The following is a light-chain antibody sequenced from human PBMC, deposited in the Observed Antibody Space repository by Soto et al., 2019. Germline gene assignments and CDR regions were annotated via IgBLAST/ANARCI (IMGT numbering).Light chain of an antibody. Sequence: DIVMTQSPDSLAVSLGERATINFKSXXSVLYSSNNKNYLAWYQQKPGQPPKXXIYWASTRESGVPDRFSGSGSGTDFTLTISSLQAEDVAVYYCQQYYTTPRTFGQGTKVDIK. V-gene: IGKV4-1*01. CDR3: QQYYTTPRT. J-gene: IGKJ1*01. CDR2: WAS. CDR1: XSVLYSSNNKNY.